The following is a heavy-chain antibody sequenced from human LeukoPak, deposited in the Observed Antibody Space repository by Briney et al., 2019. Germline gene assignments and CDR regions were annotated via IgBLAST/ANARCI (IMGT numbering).Heavy chain of an antibody. D-gene: IGHD2-15*01. CDR3: AREVVVAADYYYYGMDV. V-gene: IGHV4-30-4*01. J-gene: IGHJ6*04. CDR2: IYYSGTT. Sequence: SQTLSLTCTVSGRSISSGDSYWSWIRQPPGKGLEGFGHIYYSGTTYYNPSLKSRVTISVDTSKNQFSLKLSSVTAADTAVYYCAREVVVAADYYYYGMDVWGKGTTVTVSS. CDR1: GRSISSGDSY.